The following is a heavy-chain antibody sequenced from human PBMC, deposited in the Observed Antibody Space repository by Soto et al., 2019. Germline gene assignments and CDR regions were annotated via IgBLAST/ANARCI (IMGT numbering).Heavy chain of an antibody. CDR2: ISWNSGSI. J-gene: IGHJ4*02. CDR3: AKDKGSEVGATDY. D-gene: IGHD1-26*01. CDR1: GFTFDDYA. V-gene: IGHV3-9*01. Sequence: GGSLRLSCAASGFTFDDYAMHWVRQAPGKGLEWVSGISWNSGSIGYADSVKGRFTISRDNAKNSLYLQMNSLRAEDTALYYCAKDKGSEVGATDYWGQGTLVTVSS.